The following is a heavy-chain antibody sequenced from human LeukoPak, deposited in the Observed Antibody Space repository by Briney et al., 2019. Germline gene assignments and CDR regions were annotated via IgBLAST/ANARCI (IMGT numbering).Heavy chain of an antibody. Sequence: NPSETLSLTCAVSGGSISSSNWWSWVRQPPGKGLEWIGEIYHSGSTNYNPSLKSRVTISVDKSKNQFSLKLSSVTAADTAVYYCAGVQPRLSWFDPWGQGTLVTVSS. CDR1: GGSISSSNW. J-gene: IGHJ5*02. CDR3: AGVQPRLSWFDP. V-gene: IGHV4-4*02. CDR2: IYHSGST. D-gene: IGHD2-2*01.